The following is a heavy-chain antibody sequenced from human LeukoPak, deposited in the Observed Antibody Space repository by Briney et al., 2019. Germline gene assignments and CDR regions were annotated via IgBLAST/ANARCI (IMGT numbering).Heavy chain of an antibody. J-gene: IGHJ4*02. D-gene: IGHD2-21*02. V-gene: IGHV3-21*01. Sequence: GGSLRLSCAASGFTFRSYSMNWVRQAPGKGLEWVASISYTGDVIYYGESVKGRFPLSRDNVKDSLNLQMNTLRAEDTAMYYCARGWGITVTASFDSWGQGTMVIVSS. CDR3: ARGWGITVTASFDS. CDR1: GFTFRSYS. CDR2: ISYTGDVI.